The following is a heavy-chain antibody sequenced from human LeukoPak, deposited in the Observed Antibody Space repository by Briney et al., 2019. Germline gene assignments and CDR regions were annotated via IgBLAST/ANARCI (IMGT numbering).Heavy chain of an antibody. CDR1: GGSFSGYY. Sequence: PSETLSLTCAVYGGSFSGYYWSWIRQPPGKGLEWIGEINHSGSTNYNPSLKSRVTISVDTSKNQFSLKLSSVTAADTAVYYCARRKGVTNFDYWAQETLAPVP. CDR2: INHSGST. J-gene: IGHJ4*02. D-gene: IGHD5-18*01. CDR3: ARRKGVTNFDY. V-gene: IGHV4-34*01.